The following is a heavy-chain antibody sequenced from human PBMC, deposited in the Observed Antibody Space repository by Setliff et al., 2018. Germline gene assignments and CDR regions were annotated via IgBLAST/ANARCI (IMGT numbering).Heavy chain of an antibody. V-gene: IGHV4-34*01. CDR2: INHSGST. J-gene: IGHJ4*02. CDR3: ASHPRVTIFGVVAFDY. CDR1: GGSFSGYY. Sequence: PSETLSLTCAVYGGSFSGYYWSWIRQPPGKGLEWIGEINHSGSTNYNPSLKTRVTISVDTSKNQFSLKLSSVTAADTAAYYCASHPRVTIFGVVAFDYWGQGILVTVSS. D-gene: IGHD3-3*01.